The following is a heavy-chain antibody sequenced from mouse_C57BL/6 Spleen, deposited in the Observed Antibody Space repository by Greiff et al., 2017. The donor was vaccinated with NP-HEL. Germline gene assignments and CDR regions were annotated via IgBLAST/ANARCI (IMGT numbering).Heavy chain of an antibody. CDR2: ISYDGSN. CDR1: GYSITSGYY. V-gene: IGHV3-6*01. D-gene: IGHD1-1*01. CDR3: AREAYGSSYDWYFDV. J-gene: IGHJ1*03. Sequence: EVKLMESGPGLVKPSQSLSLTCSVTGYSITSGYYWNWIRQFPGNKLEWMGYISYDGSNNYNPSLKNRISITRDTSKNQFFLKLNSVTTEDTATYYCAREAYGSSYDWYFDVWGTGTTVTVSS.